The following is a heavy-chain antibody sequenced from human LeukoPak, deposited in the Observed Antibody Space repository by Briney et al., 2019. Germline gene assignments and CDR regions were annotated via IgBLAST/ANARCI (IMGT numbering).Heavy chain of an antibody. CDR1: GYSFTSYW. V-gene: IGHV5-51*01. CDR2: IYPGDSDT. D-gene: IGHD2-15*01. Sequence: GESLKISCKGSGYSFTSYWIGWVRQMPAKGLEWMGIIYPGDSDTRYSPSFQGQVTISADKSISTAYLQWSSLKASDTAMYYCARRGTYCSGGSCYSAYNWFDPWGQGTLVTVSS. CDR3: ARRGTYCSGGSCYSAYNWFDP. J-gene: IGHJ5*02.